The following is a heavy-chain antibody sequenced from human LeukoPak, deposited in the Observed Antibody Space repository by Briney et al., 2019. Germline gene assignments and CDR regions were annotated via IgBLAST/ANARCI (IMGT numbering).Heavy chain of an antibody. V-gene: IGHV3-11*01. J-gene: IGHJ4*01. Sequence: PGGSLRLSCAASGFAFSDHYMSWIRQAPGKGLEWVSYISSSAGAIFYADSVKGRFTVSRDNAKNSLFLQMNSLRAEDTAVYYCVRSGSPDPDYWGQGTLSPSRQ. D-gene: IGHD3-10*01. CDR1: GFAFSDHY. CDR2: ISSSAGAI. CDR3: VRSGSPDPDY.